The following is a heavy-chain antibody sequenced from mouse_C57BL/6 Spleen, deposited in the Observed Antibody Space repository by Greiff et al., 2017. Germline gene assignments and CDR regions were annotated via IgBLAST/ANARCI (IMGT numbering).Heavy chain of an antibody. D-gene: IGHD2-1*01. CDR2: IDPEDGDT. J-gene: IGHJ3*01. CDR1: GFNIKDYY. CDR3: TTFYGNLAWFAY. Sequence: VHVKQSGAELVRPGASVKLSCTASGFNIKDYYMHWVKQRPEQGLEWIGRIDPEDGDTEYAPKFQGKATMTADTSSNTAYLQLSSLTSEDTAVYYCTTFYGNLAWFAYWGQGTLVTVSA. V-gene: IGHV14-1*01.